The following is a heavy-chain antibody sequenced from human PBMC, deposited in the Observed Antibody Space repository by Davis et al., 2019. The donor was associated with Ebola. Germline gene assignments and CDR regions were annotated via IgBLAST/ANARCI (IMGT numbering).Heavy chain of an antibody. D-gene: IGHD3-3*01. Sequence: GESLKISCAASGFTFSSYGMHWVRQAPGKGLEWVAVIWYDGSNKYYADSVKGRFTISRDNSKNTLYLQMNSLRAEDTAVYYCARDGDFWSGYSAFDYWGQGTLVTVSS. CDR1: GFTFSSYG. V-gene: IGHV3-33*01. CDR2: IWYDGSNK. J-gene: IGHJ4*02. CDR3: ARDGDFWSGYSAFDY.